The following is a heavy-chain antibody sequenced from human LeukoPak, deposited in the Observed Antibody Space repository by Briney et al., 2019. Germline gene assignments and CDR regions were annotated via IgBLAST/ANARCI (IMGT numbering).Heavy chain of an antibody. D-gene: IGHD2-2*02. J-gene: IGHJ4*02. V-gene: IGHV3-9*01. CDR1: GFTFDDYA. Sequence: PGRSLRLSCAASGFTFDDYAMHWVRQAPGKGLEWVSGISWNSGSIGYADSVKGRFTISRDNAKNSLYLQMNSLRAEDTALYYCAKGPPVVVPAAIGYDYWGQGNLVTVSS. CDR2: ISWNSGSI. CDR3: AKGPPVVVPAAIGYDY.